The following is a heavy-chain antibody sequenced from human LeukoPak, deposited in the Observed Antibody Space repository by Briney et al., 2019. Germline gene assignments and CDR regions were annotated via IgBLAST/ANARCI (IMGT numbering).Heavy chain of an antibody. V-gene: IGHV1-2*02. J-gene: IGHJ4*02. CDR1: GYTFTGYY. CDR2: INPNSGGT. D-gene: IGHD3-16*01. Sequence: ASVKVSCKASGYTFTGYYIHWVRQAPGQGLEWMGWINPNSGGTNYAPKFRGKITMTRDTSIITAYMELSRLRSDDTAIYYCARDPAGPGGFNYWGQGTLVTVSS. CDR3: ARDPAGPGGFNY.